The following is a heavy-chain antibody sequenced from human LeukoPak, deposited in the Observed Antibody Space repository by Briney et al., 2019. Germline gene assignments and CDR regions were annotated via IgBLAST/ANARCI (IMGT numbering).Heavy chain of an antibody. Sequence: ASVKVSCKASGYTFTSYYMHWVRQAPGQGLEWMGIINPSGGSTSYAKKFQGRVTMTRDTSTSTVYMELSSLRSEDTAVYYCARDRNSVGGDHNWFDPWGQGTLVTVSS. CDR3: ARDRNSVGGDHNWFDP. V-gene: IGHV1-46*01. CDR2: INPSGGST. J-gene: IGHJ5*02. D-gene: IGHD2-21*02. CDR1: GYTFTSYY.